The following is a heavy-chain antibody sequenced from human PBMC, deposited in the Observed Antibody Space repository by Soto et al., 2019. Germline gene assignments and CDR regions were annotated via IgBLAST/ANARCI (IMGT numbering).Heavy chain of an antibody. CDR3: ARIKWGLDYYNGMDV. V-gene: IGHV1-2*02. J-gene: IGHJ6*02. CDR2: INPKSAAT. CDR1: GYTFTGHY. Sequence: ASVKVSCKASGYTFTGHYMHWVRQAPGQGFEWMGWINPKSAATNYAKKFQGRVSLTWDTSFSTAYMELTRLRPDDTAVYYCARIKWGLDYYNGMDVWGQGTTVTVSS. D-gene: IGHD1-26*01.